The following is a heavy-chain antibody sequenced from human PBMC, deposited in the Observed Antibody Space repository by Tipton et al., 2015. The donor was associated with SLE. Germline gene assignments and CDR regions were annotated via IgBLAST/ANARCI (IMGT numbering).Heavy chain of an antibody. CDR1: GGSISSYY. V-gene: IGHV4-59*01. CDR2: IYYSGST. Sequence: TLSLTCTVSGGSISSYYWSWIRQPPGKGLEWIGYIYYSGSTNYNPSLKSRVTISVDTSKNQFSLNLSSVTAADTAVYYCARGYRYCDWFSSGYVAIWAQGTLVSVSS. J-gene: IGHJ4*02. CDR3: ARGYRYCDWFSSGYVAI. D-gene: IGHD3-9*01.